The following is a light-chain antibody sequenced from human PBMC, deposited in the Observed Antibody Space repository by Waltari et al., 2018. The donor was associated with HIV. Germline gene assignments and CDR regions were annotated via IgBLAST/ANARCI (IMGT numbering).Light chain of an antibody. CDR2: GNN. CDR3: QSYDSSLRGYV. V-gene: IGLV1-40*01. CDR1: SSNIGAASH. J-gene: IGLJ1*01. Sequence: QSVLTQPPSVPGAPGQRVTISCTGSSSNIGAASHVHWYQHLPGTAPKLLIYGNNNRPSGVPDRFSGSKSGTSASLAITGLQAEDEADYYCQSYDSSLRGYVFGTGTKVTVL.